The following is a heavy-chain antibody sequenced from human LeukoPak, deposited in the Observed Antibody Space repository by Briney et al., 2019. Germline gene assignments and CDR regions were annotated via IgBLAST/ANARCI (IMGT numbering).Heavy chain of an antibody. CDR2: IIPIFGTA. CDR1: GGTFSGYA. D-gene: IGHD2-15*01. CDR3: ASPSRGYCSGGSCSHAFDI. V-gene: IGHV1-69*13. Sequence: SVKVSCKASGGTFSGYAISWVRQAPGQGLEWMGGIIPIFGTANYAQKFQGRVTITADESTSTAYMELSSLRSEDTAVYYCASPSRGYCSGGSCSHAFDIWGQGTMVTVSS. J-gene: IGHJ3*02.